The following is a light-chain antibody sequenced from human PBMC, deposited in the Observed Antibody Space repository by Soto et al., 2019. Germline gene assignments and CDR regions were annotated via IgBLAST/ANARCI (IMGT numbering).Light chain of an antibody. CDR3: QQRRNWLYT. V-gene: IGKV3-11*01. Sequence: EIVLTQSPATLSLSPGERATLSCRASQSVSSYLAWYQQKPGHAPRLLIYDASNRATGIPARFSGSGSGTDFTLTISSLEPEDFAAYYCQQRRNWLYTFGQGTKLEIK. CDR2: DAS. CDR1: QSVSSY. J-gene: IGKJ2*01.